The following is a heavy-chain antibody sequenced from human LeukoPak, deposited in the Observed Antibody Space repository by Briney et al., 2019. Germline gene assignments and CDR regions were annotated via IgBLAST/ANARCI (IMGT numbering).Heavy chain of an antibody. V-gene: IGHV1-8*03. CDR3: ARVYCTNGVCEKLFDY. D-gene: IGHD2-8*01. CDR2: MNPNSGNT. Sequence: AASVKVSCKASGYTFTSYDINWVRQATGQGLEWMGWMNPNSGNTGYAQKFQGRVTITRNTSISTAYMELSSLRSEDTAVYYCARVYCTNGVCEKLFDYWGQGTLVTVSS. J-gene: IGHJ4*02. CDR1: GYTFTSYD.